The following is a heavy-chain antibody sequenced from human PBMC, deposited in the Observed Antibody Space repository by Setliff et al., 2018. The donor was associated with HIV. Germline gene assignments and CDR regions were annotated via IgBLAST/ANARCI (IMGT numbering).Heavy chain of an antibody. CDR2: ISPDTGNT. Sequence: SVKVSCKSSGYTFTDYFIHWVRQAPGQGLEWMGWISPDTGNTRISQRFRGSVTMTRDRSINTAYMELSGLTSEDTAVYYCARQLSNSFDHWGQGALVTVSS. J-gene: IGHJ4*02. D-gene: IGHD1-1*01. CDR1: GYTFTDYF. V-gene: IGHV1-2*02. CDR3: ARQLSNSFDH.